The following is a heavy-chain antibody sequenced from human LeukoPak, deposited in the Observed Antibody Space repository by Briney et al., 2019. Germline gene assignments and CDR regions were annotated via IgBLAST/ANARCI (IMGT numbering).Heavy chain of an antibody. CDR1: GFTFSSYA. CDR3: AKGGYSYGSGVDNWFDP. D-gene: IGHD5-18*01. CDR2: ISGSGGST. Sequence: GGSLRLSCAASGFTFSSYAMSWVRQAPGKGLEWVSAISGSGGSTYYADSVKGRLTISRDNSKNTLYLQMNSLRAEDTAVYYCAKGGYSYGSGVDNWFDPWGQGTLVTVSS. V-gene: IGHV3-23*01. J-gene: IGHJ5*02.